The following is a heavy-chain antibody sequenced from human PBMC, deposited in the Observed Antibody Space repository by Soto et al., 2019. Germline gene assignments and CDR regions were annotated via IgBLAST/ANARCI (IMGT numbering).Heavy chain of an antibody. CDR3: ANYHQLRSVY. CDR2: IYSGGST. J-gene: IGHJ4*02. D-gene: IGHD2-2*01. CDR1: GFTFSNAW. Sequence: PGGSLRLSCAASGFTFSNAWINWVRQAPGKGLEWVSVIYSGGSTYYADSVKGRFTISRDNSKNTLYLQMNSLRAEDTAVYYCANYHQLRSVYWGQGTLVTVSS. V-gene: IGHV3-66*01.